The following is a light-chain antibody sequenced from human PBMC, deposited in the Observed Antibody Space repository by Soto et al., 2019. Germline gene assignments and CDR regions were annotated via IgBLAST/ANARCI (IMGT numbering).Light chain of an antibody. CDR3: SSYTSSSTFDV. Sequence: QSALTRPPSVSGSPGQSVTISCTGTSSDVGSYNRVSWYQQPPGTAPKLMIYEVSNRPSGVPDRFSGSKSGNTASLTISGLQAEDEADYYCSSYTSSSTFDVFGTGTKLTVL. CDR2: EVS. V-gene: IGLV2-18*02. J-gene: IGLJ1*01. CDR1: SSDVGSYNR.